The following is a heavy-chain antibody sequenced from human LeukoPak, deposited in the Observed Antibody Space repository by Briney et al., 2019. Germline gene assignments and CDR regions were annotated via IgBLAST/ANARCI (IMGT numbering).Heavy chain of an antibody. D-gene: IGHD3-22*01. CDR2: INPNGGGT. CDR1: GYTLTGYY. J-gene: IGHJ4*02. V-gene: IGHV1-2*02. Sequence: ASVKVSCKASGYTLTGYYMHWVRQAPGQGLEWMGWINPNGGGTNYAQKFQGRVTMTRDTSISTAYMELSRLRSDDTAVYYCARGPPYYYYDSSGAYFDYWGQGTLVTVSS. CDR3: ARGPPYYYYDSSGAYFDY.